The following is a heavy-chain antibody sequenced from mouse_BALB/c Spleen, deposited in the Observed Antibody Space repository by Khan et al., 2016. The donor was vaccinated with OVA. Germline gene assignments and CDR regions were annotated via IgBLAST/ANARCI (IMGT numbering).Heavy chain of an antibody. CDR2: ISDGGSYT. CDR3: VRGYYGDPFAY. Sequence: EVELVESGGGLVKPGGSLTLSCAASGFTFSDYYMYWVRQTPGQRLEWVATISDGGSYTYYPDSVKGRFTISRDDAENNLYLHMSSLKSDDTAMYYCVRGYYGDPFAYWGQGTLVTVSA. CDR1: GFTFSDYY. V-gene: IGHV5-4*02. D-gene: IGHD2-13*01. J-gene: IGHJ3*01.